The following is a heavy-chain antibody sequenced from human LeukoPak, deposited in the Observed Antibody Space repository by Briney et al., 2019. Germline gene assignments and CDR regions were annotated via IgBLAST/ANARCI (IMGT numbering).Heavy chain of an antibody. J-gene: IGHJ4*02. CDR1: GGSFSGYY. CDR2: INHSGST. D-gene: IGHD3-10*01. V-gene: IGHV4-34*01. Sequence: SETLSPTCAVYGGSFSGYYWSWIRQPPGKGLEWIGEINHSGSTNYNPSLKSRVTISVDTSKNQFSLKLSSVTAADTAVYYCARGHVLLWFGEFAYWGQGTLVTVSS. CDR3: ARGHVLLWFGEFAY.